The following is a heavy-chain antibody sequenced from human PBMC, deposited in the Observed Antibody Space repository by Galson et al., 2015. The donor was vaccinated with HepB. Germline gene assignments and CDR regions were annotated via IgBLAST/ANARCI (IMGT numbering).Heavy chain of an antibody. CDR2: INAGNGNT. CDR1: GYTFTSYA. CDR3: ARAPGYCSGGGCLIHFQH. J-gene: IGHJ1*01. V-gene: IGHV1-3*01. Sequence: SVKVSCKASGYTFTSYAMHWVRQAPGQRLEWMGWINAGNGNTKYSQKFQGRVTITRDTSASTAYMELSSLRSEDTAVYYCARAPGYCSGGGCLIHFQHWGQGTLVTVSS. D-gene: IGHD2-15*01.